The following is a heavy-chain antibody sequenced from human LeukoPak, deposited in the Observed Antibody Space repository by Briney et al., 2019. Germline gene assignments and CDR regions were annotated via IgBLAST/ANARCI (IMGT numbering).Heavy chain of an antibody. Sequence: PGGSLRLPCAASGFTFSSYWMSWVRQAPGKGLEWVANIKQDGSEKYYVDSVKGRFTISRDNAKNSLYLQMNSLRAEDTAVYYCARDFREITMIVVVPQTTYGMDVWGQGTTVTVSS. J-gene: IGHJ6*02. CDR2: IKQDGSEK. V-gene: IGHV3-7*01. CDR1: GFTFSSYW. D-gene: IGHD3-22*01. CDR3: ARDFREITMIVVVPQTTYGMDV.